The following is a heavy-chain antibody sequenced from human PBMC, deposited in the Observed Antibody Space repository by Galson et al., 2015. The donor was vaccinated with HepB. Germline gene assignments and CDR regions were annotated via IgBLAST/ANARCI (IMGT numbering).Heavy chain of an antibody. Sequence: TLSLTCTVSGGSISSGDYFWNWIRQPPGKGLEWIGYIYYSGNTYYNPSLKSRVTISVDTSRNQFSLKLSSVTAADTAVYFCARDFVSLDYYYGMDVWGQGTTVTVSS. V-gene: IGHV4-30-4*01. CDR3: ARDFVSLDYYYGMDV. J-gene: IGHJ6*02. CDR2: IYYSGNT. D-gene: IGHD6-6*01. CDR1: GGSISSGDYF.